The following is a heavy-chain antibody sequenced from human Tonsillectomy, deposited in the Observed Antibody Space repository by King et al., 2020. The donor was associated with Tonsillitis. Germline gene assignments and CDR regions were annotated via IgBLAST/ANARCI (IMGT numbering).Heavy chain of an antibody. CDR3: ARKVVVAARFRYAMDV. V-gene: IGHV4-30-4*07. Sequence: QLQESGPGLVKPSQTLSLTCAVSGGSISSGVYSWSWIRQPPGKGLEWIGYINYSGSIYYNPSLKSRVTISVDTSKNQFSLKLSSVTAADTAVYYCARKVVVAARFRYAMDVWGQGTTVTVSS. J-gene: IGHJ6*02. CDR1: GGSISSGVYS. CDR2: INYSGSI. D-gene: IGHD2-15*01.